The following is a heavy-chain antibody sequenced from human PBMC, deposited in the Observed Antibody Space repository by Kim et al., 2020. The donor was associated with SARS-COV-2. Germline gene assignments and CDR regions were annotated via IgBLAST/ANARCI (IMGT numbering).Heavy chain of an antibody. J-gene: IGHJ4*02. Sequence: SETLSLTCAVSGGSISSSNWWSWVRQPPGKGLEWIGEIYHSGSTNYNPSLKSRVTISVDKSKNQFSLKLSSVTAADTAVYYCARVPPTIAVAGGSDYWGQGTLVTVSS. CDR1: GGSISSSNW. CDR2: IYHSGST. CDR3: ARVPPTIAVAGGSDY. V-gene: IGHV4-4*02. D-gene: IGHD6-19*01.